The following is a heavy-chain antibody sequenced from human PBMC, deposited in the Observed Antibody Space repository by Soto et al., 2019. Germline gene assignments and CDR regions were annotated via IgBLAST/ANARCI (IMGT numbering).Heavy chain of an antibody. CDR2: IYYSGST. V-gene: IGHV4-39*01. CDR3: ARARGYYDY. D-gene: IGHD3-10*01. Sequence: SETLSLTCTVSGGSISSSSYYWGWIRQPPGKGLEWIGSIYYSGSTYYNPSLKSRVTISVDTSKNQFSLKLSSVTAADTAVYYCARARGYYDYWXQGTLVTVSS. J-gene: IGHJ4*02. CDR1: GGSISSSSYY.